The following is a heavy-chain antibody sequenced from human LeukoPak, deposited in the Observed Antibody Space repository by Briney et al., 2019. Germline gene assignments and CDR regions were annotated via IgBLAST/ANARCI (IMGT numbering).Heavy chain of an antibody. V-gene: IGHV1-18*01. CDR2: ISAYNGHT. J-gene: IGHJ5*02. CDR1: VYTFTRYG. D-gene: IGHD3-22*01. CDR3: ARELYEPGYYYDSSGYPGGFDP. Sequence: ASVKVSCKASVYTFTRYGISWVRQAPGQGLEWMGWISAYNGHTNYAQKLQGRVTMTTDTSTSTAYMELRSLRSVDTAVYYCARELYEPGYYYDSSGYPGGFDPWGQGTLLTVSS.